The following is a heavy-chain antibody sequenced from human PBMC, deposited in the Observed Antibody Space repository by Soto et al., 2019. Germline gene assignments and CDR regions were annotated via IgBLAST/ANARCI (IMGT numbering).Heavy chain of an antibody. Sequence: QVQLVQSGAEVKKPGSSVKVSCKASGGTFSSYAISWVRQAPGQGLEWMGGIIPFFGTANYAQKFQGRVTITADKSTSTAYMELSSLRSEDTAVYYCAREQVVVVTAIQGWFDPWGQGTLVTVSS. CDR1: GGTFSSYA. D-gene: IGHD2-21*02. CDR3: AREQVVVVTAIQGWFDP. CDR2: IIPFFGTA. J-gene: IGHJ5*02. V-gene: IGHV1-69*06.